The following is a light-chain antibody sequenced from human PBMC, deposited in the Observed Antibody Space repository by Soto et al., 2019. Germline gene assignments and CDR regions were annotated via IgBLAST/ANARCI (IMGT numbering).Light chain of an antibody. J-gene: IGKJ1*01. CDR1: QSINRW. Sequence: DSQLTQSPSTLSASIGDRVTITCRASQSINRWLAWYQQKPGKAPKLLIYGASSLESGVPSRFSGSGSGTDFTLTITSLQPDDFATYYCQHPRWTFGQGTKVDIK. V-gene: IGKV1-5*01. CDR2: GAS. CDR3: QHPRWT.